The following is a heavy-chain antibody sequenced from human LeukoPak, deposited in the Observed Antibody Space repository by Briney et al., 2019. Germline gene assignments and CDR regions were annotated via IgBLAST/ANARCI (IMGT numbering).Heavy chain of an antibody. CDR3: ARVGVGATSYFDY. D-gene: IGHD1-26*01. J-gene: IGHJ4*02. V-gene: IGHV1-2*02. CDR2: INPNSGGT. CDR1: GYTFTGYY. Sequence: ASVKVSCKASGYTFTGYYVHWVRQAPGQGLEWMGWINPNSGGTNYAQKFQGRVTMTRDTSISTAYMELSRLRSDDTAVYYCARVGVGATSYFDYWGQGTLVTVSS.